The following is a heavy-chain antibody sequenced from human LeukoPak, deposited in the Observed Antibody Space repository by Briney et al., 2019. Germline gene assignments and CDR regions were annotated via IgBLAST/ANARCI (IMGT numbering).Heavy chain of an antibody. V-gene: IGHV1-18*01. CDR1: GYTFTYYG. CDR2: ISPDTGNT. CDR3: ARGGSGWSRDY. Sequence: ASVKVSCKASGYTFTYYGLGWVRQAPGQGLEWMGWISPDTGNTHYEQKFQGRATMTTDTSTSTAYMELSSLRPDDTAVYYCARGGSGWSRDYWGQGTLVTVSS. J-gene: IGHJ4*02. D-gene: IGHD6-19*01.